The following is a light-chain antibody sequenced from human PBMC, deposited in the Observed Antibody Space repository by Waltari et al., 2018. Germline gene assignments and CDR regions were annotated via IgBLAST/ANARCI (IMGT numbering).Light chain of an antibody. J-gene: IGKJ1*01. CDR1: QTITNY. CDR3: QQTYITPRT. Sequence: DIQMNQFPTSLSASVEDRVTITCRASQTITNYLNWYQQKSGKAPRLLIYGASNLQGGVPSRFRGSGSGTDFTLTISNLQPEDFATYYCQQTYITPRTFGQGTKVEIK. V-gene: IGKV1-39*01. CDR2: GAS.